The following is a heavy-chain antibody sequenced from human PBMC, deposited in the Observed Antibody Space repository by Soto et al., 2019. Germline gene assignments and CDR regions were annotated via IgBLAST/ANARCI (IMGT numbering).Heavy chain of an antibody. CDR2: IIPISGTS. V-gene: IGHV1-69*01. CDR1: GGTFSSYA. J-gene: IGHJ6*02. CDR3: ARSQGSSTSLEIYYYYYYGMDV. D-gene: IGHD2-2*01. Sequence: QVPLVQSGAEVKKPGSSVKVSCKASGGTFSSYAISWVRQAPGQGLEWMGGIIPISGTSNYAQKFQGRVTITADESTSTAYMELSSQRSEDTAVYYCARSQGSSTSLEIYYYYYYGMDVWGQGTRVTVSS.